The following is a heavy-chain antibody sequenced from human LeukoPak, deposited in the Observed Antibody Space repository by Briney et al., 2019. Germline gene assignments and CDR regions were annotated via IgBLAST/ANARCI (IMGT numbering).Heavy chain of an antibody. Sequence: PSETLSLTCTVSGGSISSSSYYWGWIRQPPGKGLEWIGSIYYSGSTYYNPSLKSRVTISVDTSKNQFSLKLSSVTAADTAVYYCARDGYSSVGNWFDPWGQGTLVTVSS. CDR1: GGSISSSSYY. CDR2: IYYSGST. V-gene: IGHV4-39*07. D-gene: IGHD6-19*01. CDR3: ARDGYSSVGNWFDP. J-gene: IGHJ5*02.